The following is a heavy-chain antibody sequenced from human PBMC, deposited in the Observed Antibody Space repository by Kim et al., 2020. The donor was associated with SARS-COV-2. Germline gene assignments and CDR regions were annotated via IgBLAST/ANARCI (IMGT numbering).Heavy chain of an antibody. D-gene: IGHD5-18*01. J-gene: IGHJ6*02. Sequence: GGSLRLSCAASGFTFSSYAMHWVRQAPGKGPEWVAVISYDGSNKYYADSVKGRFTISRDNSKNTLYLQMNSLRAEDTAVYYCARDTAMVKRNYYYYYGMDVWGQGTTVTVSS. CDR1: GFTFSSYA. V-gene: IGHV3-30-3*01. CDR2: ISYDGSNK. CDR3: ARDTAMVKRNYYYYYGMDV.